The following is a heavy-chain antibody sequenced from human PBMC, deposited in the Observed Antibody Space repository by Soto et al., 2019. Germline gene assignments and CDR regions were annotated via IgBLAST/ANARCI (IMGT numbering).Heavy chain of an antibody. CDR1: GYSMSNGGYY. CDR2: IYYSGST. CDR3: ARTTDAFDI. V-gene: IGHV4-31*03. Sequence: QVQLQESGPGLVKPSQTLSLTCTVSGYSMSNGGYYWSWIRQRPGEGLEWLGYIYYSGSTYYNPSLKSRPSISVDTSKNQFSLKVNSVTAADTAVYYCARTTDAFDIWGQGTMVTVSS. D-gene: IGHD1-1*01. J-gene: IGHJ3*02.